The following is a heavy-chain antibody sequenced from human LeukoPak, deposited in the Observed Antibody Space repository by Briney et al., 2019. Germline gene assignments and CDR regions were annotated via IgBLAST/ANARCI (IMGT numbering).Heavy chain of an antibody. Sequence: GGSLRLSCAASGFTFSSYSMNWVRQAPGKGLEWVSSISSSSSYIYYADSVKGRFTISRDNAKNSLYLQMNSLRAEDTAVYYCASTWIQLWLTDYWGQGTLVTVSS. CDR1: GFTFSSYS. V-gene: IGHV3-21*01. J-gene: IGHJ4*02. CDR3: ASTWIQLWLTDY. CDR2: ISSSSSYI. D-gene: IGHD5-18*01.